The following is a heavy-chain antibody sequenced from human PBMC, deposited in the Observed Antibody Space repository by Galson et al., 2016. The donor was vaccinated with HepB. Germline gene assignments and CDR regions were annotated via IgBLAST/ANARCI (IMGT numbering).Heavy chain of an antibody. J-gene: IGHJ6*02. CDR2: LSGSGGNT. D-gene: IGHD3-22*01. CDR1: GFTFSSYA. Sequence: SLRLSCAASGFTFSSYAMSWVRQAPGKGLEWVSALSGSGGNTWYADSVKGRFTISRDNSKNTLYLQMNSLRPEDTALYYFAKDSVYYYDFSGSYPSDYYYYGLDVWSQGTTVTVSS. CDR3: AKDSVYYYDFSGSYPSDYYYYGLDV. V-gene: IGHV3-23*01.